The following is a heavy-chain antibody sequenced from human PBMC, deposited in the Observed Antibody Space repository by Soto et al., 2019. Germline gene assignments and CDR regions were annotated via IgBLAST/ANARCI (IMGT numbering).Heavy chain of an antibody. CDR3: ARERGPTDIVVLVAATDLGH. Sequence: QLQLVQSGAEVKKPGASVKVSCKASGYTFTSYGISWVRQAPGQGLEWMGWISVYTGDTNYAQKFQGRVTMTTETSTGTAYMERRSLRADDTAVYDSARERGPTDIVVLVAATDLGHSGQRSLVTVSS. CDR1: GYTFTSYG. CDR2: ISVYTGDT. J-gene: IGHJ1*01. V-gene: IGHV1-18*01. D-gene: IGHD2-15*01.